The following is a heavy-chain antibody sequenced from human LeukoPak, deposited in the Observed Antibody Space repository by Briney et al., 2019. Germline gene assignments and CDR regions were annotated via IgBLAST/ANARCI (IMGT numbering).Heavy chain of an antibody. V-gene: IGHV1-2*02. CDR3: ARDSGERGSGSYLIAY. CDR2: INPNSGGT. J-gene: IGHJ4*02. D-gene: IGHD3-10*01. CDR1: GYTFTSYG. Sequence: ASVKVSCKASGYTFTSYGISWVRQAPGQGLEWTGWINPNSGGTNYAQKFQGRVTMTRDTSISTAYMELSRLRSDDTAVYYCARDSGERGSGSYLIAYWGQGTLVTVSS.